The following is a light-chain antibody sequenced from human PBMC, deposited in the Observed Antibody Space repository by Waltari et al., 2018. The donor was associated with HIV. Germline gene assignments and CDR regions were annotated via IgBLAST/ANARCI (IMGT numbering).Light chain of an antibody. CDR1: QSVLYRSDNKNY. V-gene: IGKV4-1*01. CDR3: QQFYGFPWT. Sequence: EIVMTQSPDSLAVSLGTRATINCKSSQSVLYRSDNKNYLAWYQHKPGQPPKLLISWTSAREAGVPDRCSGSVSGANFTLTIRSLRAEDVAVYYCQQFYGFPWTFGQGTKVEIK. CDR2: WTS. J-gene: IGKJ1*01.